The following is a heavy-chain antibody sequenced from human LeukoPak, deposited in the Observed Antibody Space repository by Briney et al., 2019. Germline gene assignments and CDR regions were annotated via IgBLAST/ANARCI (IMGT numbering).Heavy chain of an antibody. Sequence: PGGSLRLSCAASGFTFSSYSMNWVRQAPGKGLEWVSSISSNSSYIYYADSVKGRFTISRDNAKNSLYLQMNSLRAEDTAVYYCARDPVVTATVYYGMDVWGQGTTVTVSS. CDR1: GFTFSSYS. CDR2: ISSNSSYI. J-gene: IGHJ6*02. CDR3: ARDPVVTATVYYGMDV. D-gene: IGHD2-21*02. V-gene: IGHV3-21*01.